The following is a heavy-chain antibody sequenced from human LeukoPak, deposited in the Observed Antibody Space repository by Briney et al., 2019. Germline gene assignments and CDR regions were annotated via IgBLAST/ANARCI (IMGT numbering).Heavy chain of an antibody. J-gene: IGHJ3*02. D-gene: IGHD3-10*01. CDR1: EFTFSSYW. CDR3: ARGDYYGSGSSFIDAFDI. V-gene: IGHV3-7*04. CDR2: IKQDGSEK. Sequence: PGGSLRLSCAASEFTFSSYWMSWVRQAPGKGLEWVANIKQDGSEKYYVDSMKGRFTISRDNAKKSLYLQMNSLRAEDTAVYYCARGDYYGSGSSFIDAFDIWGQGTMVTVSS.